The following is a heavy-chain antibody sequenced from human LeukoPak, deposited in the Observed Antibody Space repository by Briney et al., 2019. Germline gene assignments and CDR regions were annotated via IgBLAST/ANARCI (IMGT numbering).Heavy chain of an antibody. J-gene: IGHJ4*02. CDR3: ARDGRDYYDVY. Sequence: GGSLRLSCAASGFTFSSYAMSWVRRAPGKGLEWVANIKQDGSEKYYVDSVKGRFTISRDNAKNSLYLQMNSLRAEDTAVYYCARDGRDYYDVYWGQGTLVTVSS. CDR2: IKQDGSEK. D-gene: IGHD3-22*01. V-gene: IGHV3-7*01. CDR1: GFTFSSYA.